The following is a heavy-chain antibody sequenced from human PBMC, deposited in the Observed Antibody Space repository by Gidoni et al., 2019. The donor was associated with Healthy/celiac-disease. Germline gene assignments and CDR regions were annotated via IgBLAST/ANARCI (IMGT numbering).Heavy chain of an antibody. CDR2: IYYSGST. CDR1: GGSIRSGGYY. J-gene: IGHJ3*02. CDR3: ARAIAVAEGDAFDI. D-gene: IGHD6-19*01. Sequence: QVQLQESGPGLVKPSQTLSLTCTVSGGSIRSGGYYWSWIRQHPGKGLEWIGYIYYSGSTYYNPSLKSRVTISVDTSKNQFSLKLSSVTAADTAVYYCARAIAVAEGDAFDIWGQGTMVTVSS. V-gene: IGHV4-31*03.